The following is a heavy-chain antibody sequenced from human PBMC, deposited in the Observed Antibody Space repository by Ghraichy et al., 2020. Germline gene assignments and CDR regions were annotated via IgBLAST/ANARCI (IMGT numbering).Heavy chain of an antibody. D-gene: IGHD6-19*01. CDR1: GFTVSSNY. CDR2: IYRGGST. J-gene: IGHJ6*04. Sequence: GGSLRLSCAASGFTVSSNYMSWVRQAPGKGLEWVSVIYRGGSTYYADSVKGRFTISRDNSKNTLYLQMNSLRAEDTAVYYCATSVAGTSVSYYYGMDVWGRGTTVTVSS. V-gene: IGHV3-53*01. CDR3: ATSVAGTSVSYYYGMDV.